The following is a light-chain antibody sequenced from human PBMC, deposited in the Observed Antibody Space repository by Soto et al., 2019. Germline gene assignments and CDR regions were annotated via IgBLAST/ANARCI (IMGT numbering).Light chain of an antibody. CDR2: AAS. V-gene: IGKV1-9*01. J-gene: IGKJ4*01. CDR1: QGISSY. CDR3: LQVNSFPLS. Sequence: IQLTQSPASLSASVGDRVTINCRASQGISSYLAWYQQKPGKAPKFLIYAASTLQRGLPSRIKGSGPGTDVPRTINNLQPEDFATYYCLQVNSFPLSFGGGIKVEIK.